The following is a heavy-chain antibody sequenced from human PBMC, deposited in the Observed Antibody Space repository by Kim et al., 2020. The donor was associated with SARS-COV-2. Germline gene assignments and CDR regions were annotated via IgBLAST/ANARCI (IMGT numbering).Heavy chain of an antibody. CDR3: ARDLIFHYYYYGMDV. V-gene: IGHV3-21*01. J-gene: IGHJ6*02. Sequence: DSVKGRFTITSDNAKNSLYLQMNSLRAEDTAVYYCARDLIFHYYYYGMDVWGQGTTVTVSS.